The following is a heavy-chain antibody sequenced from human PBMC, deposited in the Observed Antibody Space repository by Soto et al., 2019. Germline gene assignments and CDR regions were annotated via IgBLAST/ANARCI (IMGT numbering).Heavy chain of an antibody. CDR1: GGSISSGDYY. V-gene: IGHV4-30-4*02. Sequence: SETLSLTCTVSGGSISSGDYYWSWIRQPPGKGLEWIGYISYSGSTYYNPSLKSRVTISVDTSKDQFSLKLSSVTAADTAVYYCARYMNYTLLSLYYFDYCGQGTLVTVYS. CDR2: ISYSGST. D-gene: IGHD2-2*02. J-gene: IGHJ4*02. CDR3: ARYMNYTLLSLYYFDY.